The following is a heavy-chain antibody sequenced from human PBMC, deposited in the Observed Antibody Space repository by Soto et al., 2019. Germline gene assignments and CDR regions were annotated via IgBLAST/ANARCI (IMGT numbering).Heavy chain of an antibody. CDR3: VRKENWNYRFDY. Sequence: PSETLSLTCAVSGDSIISSHWWTWVRQPPGKGLEWIGEIHHKGSTHYNPSLESRLTISINRSKKQFSLTLNSVTAADTPVYYCVRKENWNYRFDYWGRGALVTVSS. CDR1: GDSIISSHW. V-gene: IGHV4-4*02. J-gene: IGHJ4*02. CDR2: IHHKGST. D-gene: IGHD1-7*01.